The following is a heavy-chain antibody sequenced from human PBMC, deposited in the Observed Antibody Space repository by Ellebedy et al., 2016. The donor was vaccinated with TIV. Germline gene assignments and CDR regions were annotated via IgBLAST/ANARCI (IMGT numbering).Heavy chain of an antibody. Sequence: PGGSLRLSCAASGFAFSTYWMSWVRQAPGKGLEWVANLKQEGTENNYVDSVKGRFTISRDNAKNSVYPQMNSLRAEDTAVYYCANYDYGDYFVVYWGQGALVTVSS. CDR3: ANYDYGDYFVVY. V-gene: IGHV3-7*03. CDR1: GFAFSTYW. D-gene: IGHD4-17*01. J-gene: IGHJ4*02. CDR2: LKQEGTEN.